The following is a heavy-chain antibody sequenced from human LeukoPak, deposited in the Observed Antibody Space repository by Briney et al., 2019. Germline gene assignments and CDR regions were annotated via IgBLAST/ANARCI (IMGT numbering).Heavy chain of an antibody. CDR3: ARGPFGLDEWSPMDV. D-gene: IGHD3-3*01. J-gene: IGHJ6*04. CDR2: MNPNSGNT. V-gene: IGHV1-8*03. Sequence: ASVKVSCKASGYTFTSYDINWVRQATGQGLECMGWMNPNSGNTGYAQKFQGRVTITRNTSISTAYMELSSLRSEDTAVYYCARGPFGLDEWSPMDVWGKGTTVTVSS. CDR1: GYTFTSYD.